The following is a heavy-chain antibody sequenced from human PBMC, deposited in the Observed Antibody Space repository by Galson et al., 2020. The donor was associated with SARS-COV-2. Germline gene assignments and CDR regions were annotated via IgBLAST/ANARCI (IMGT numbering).Heavy chain of an antibody. CDR3: TTAIKRSDSSGYGY. Sequence: GGSLRLSCAASGFTFSNAWMSWVRQAPGKGLEWVGRIKSKTDGGTTDYAAPVKGRFTISRDDSKNTLYLQMNSLKTEDTAVYYCTTAIKRSDSSGYGYWGQGTLVTVSS. J-gene: IGHJ4*02. CDR2: IKSKTDGGTT. V-gene: IGHV3-15*01. D-gene: IGHD3-22*01. CDR1: GFTFSNAW.